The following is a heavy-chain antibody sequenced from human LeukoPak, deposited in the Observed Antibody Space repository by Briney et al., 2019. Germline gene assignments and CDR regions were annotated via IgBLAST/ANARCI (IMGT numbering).Heavy chain of an antibody. CDR1: GGSFSDYS. D-gene: IGHD5-18*01. Sequence: PSETLSLTCAVSGGSFSDYSWTWIPQPPRKGLQWIGEINHSGGTNPNPSLMSRVIMSVDTSKNQISLKVSSVTAADTAVYYCARVGYSYSIHDWSLTGLGAYPTKYYHYMDVWGKGTTVTVSS. CDR3: ARVGYSYSIHDWSLTGLGAYPTKYYHYMDV. V-gene: IGHV4-34*01. CDR2: INHSGGT. J-gene: IGHJ6*03.